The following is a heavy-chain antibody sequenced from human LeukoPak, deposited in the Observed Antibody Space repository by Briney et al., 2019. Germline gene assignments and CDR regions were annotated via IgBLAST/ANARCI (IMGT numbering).Heavy chain of an antibody. Sequence: PGGSLRLSCAAYGFTFSSYAMSWVRQAPGKGLEWVSAISGSGGSTYYADSVKGRFTISRDNSKNTLYLQMNSLRAEDTAVYYCAKGGSYLTDYFDYWGQGTLVTVSS. CDR1: GFTFSSYA. D-gene: IGHD1-26*01. V-gene: IGHV3-23*01. J-gene: IGHJ4*02. CDR2: ISGSGGST. CDR3: AKGGSYLTDYFDY.